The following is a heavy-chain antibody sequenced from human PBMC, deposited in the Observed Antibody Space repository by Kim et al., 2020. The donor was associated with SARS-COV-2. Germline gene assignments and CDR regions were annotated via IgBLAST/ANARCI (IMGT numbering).Heavy chain of an antibody. D-gene: IGHD6-13*01. CDR2: ST. J-gene: IGHJ4*02. Sequence: STYYAEAVKGRFTIARDKSKNTLYLQMNSLRAEDTAVYYCAKEEQQLVKYWGQGTLVTVSS. CDR3: AKEEQQLVKY. V-gene: IGHV3-23*01.